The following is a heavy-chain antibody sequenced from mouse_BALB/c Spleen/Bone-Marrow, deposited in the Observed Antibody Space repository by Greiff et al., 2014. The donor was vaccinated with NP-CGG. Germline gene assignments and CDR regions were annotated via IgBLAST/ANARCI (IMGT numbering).Heavy chain of an antibody. J-gene: IGHJ4*01. V-gene: IGHV1S81*02. CDR1: GYTFTSYY. CDR2: IKPSNGGT. Sequence: VQLQQSGAELVKPGASVKLSCKASGYTFTSYYMYWVKQRPGQGLEWIGEIKPSNGGTNFNEKFKTKATLTVDKSSSTAYMQLSSLTSEDAAVYYCSRGRRDALDYWGQGTSVTVSS. CDR3: SRGRRDALDY.